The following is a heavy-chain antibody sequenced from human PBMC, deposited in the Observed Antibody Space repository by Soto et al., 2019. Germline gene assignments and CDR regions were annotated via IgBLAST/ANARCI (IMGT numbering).Heavy chain of an antibody. D-gene: IGHD3-3*01. CDR3: ASGYDFWSGGAYMDV. CDR2: INGGNGNT. Sequence: QVQLVQSGAEVKKPGASVKVSCKASGYTFTSYAMHWVRQAPGQRLEWMGWINGGNGNTKYSQKFQGRVTITRDTSASTAYMELSSLRSEDTAVYYCASGYDFWSGGAYMDVWGKGTTVTVSS. CDR1: GYTFTSYA. V-gene: IGHV1-3*01. J-gene: IGHJ6*03.